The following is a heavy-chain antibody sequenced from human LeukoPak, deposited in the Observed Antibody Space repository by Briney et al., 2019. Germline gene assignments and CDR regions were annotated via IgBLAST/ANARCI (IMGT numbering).Heavy chain of an antibody. CDR1: RYTFTGYY. D-gene: IGHD6-19*01. J-gene: IGHJ4*02. CDR3: ARDPAVSGTTYYFDY. Sequence: ASVKVSCKASRYTFTGYYIHWVRQAPGQGLEWMGRINPDGGSTNYAQRFQGRVTMTTDTSTSTAYMELRRLRSEDTAVYYCARDPAVSGTTYYFDYWGQGTLVTVSS. V-gene: IGHV1-46*01. CDR2: INPDGGST.